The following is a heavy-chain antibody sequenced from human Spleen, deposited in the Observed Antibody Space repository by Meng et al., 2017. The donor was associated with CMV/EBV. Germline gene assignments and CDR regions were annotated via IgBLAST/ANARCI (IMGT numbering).Heavy chain of an antibody. V-gene: IGHV2-5*02. J-gene: IGHJ5*02. CDR1: GFSLRTSGVG. CDR3: AHTTTVVTPKSWFDP. Sequence: SGFSLRTSGVGVGWIRQPPGKALEWLALIYWDDDKRYSPSLKSRLTITKDTSKNQVVLTMTNMDPVDTATYYCAHTTTVVTPKSWFDPWGQGTLVTVSS. D-gene: IGHD4-23*01. CDR2: IYWDDDK.